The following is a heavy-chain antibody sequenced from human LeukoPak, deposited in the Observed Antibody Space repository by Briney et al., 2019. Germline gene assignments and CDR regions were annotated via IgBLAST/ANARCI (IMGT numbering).Heavy chain of an antibody. D-gene: IGHD6-19*01. CDR2: ISWNSGRI. J-gene: IGHJ4*02. Sequence: GGSLRLSCAVSGFIFDDYAMHWVRQAPGKGLEWVSGISWNSGRIGYVDSVKGRFTISRDNAKNSLFLQMDSLRSEDTAVYYCVKNSGWYRLDCWGQGTLVTVSS. CDR1: GFIFDDYA. CDR3: VKNSGWYRLDC. V-gene: IGHV3-9*01.